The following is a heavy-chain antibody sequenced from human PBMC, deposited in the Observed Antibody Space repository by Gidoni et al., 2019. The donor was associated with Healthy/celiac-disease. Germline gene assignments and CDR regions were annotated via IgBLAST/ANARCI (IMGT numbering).Heavy chain of an antibody. V-gene: IGHV3-23*01. CDR2: ISGSGGST. D-gene: IGHD3-22*01. CDR1: GFTVSSDA. Sequence: EVQLLESGGGVVQPGGSLRLSCAASGFTVSSDAMRWVRQAPGKGLEWVSAISGSGGSTYYADSVRGRFTISIDNSNNTLYLQMNSLRAEDTAVYYCATAPHYDSSGIDAFDIWGQGTMVTVSS. CDR3: ATAPHYDSSGIDAFDI. J-gene: IGHJ3*02.